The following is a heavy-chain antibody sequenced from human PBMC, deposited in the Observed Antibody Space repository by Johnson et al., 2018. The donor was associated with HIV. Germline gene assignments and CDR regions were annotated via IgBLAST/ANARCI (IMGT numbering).Heavy chain of an antibody. CDR2: IYSGGST. CDR3: ARSQVAATSEGAFDI. V-gene: IGHV3-53*01. D-gene: IGHD2-15*01. CDR1: GFTVSSNY. Sequence: VQLVESGGRLIQPGGSLRLSCPASGFTVSSNYMSWVRQAPGKGLEWVSVIYSGGSTYYADSVKGRFTISRDNSKNTLYLQMNSLRAEDTAVYYCARSQVAATSEGAFDIWGQGTMVTVSS. J-gene: IGHJ3*02.